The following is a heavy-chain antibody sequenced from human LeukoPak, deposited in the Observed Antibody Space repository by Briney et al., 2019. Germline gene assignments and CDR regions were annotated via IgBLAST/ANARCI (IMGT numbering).Heavy chain of an antibody. V-gene: IGHV6-1*01. D-gene: IGHD3-10*01. Sequence: SQTLSLTSALSGDSVSVSPAVLSWVRQSPSRGLEWVGSAYYRSKSYIDYAVSVKGRTTITPDTSKNQFSLQLNSVTPEDTAVYYCARGAVRGGTNFDYWGQGTLVTVSS. CDR2: AYYRSKSYI. CDR1: GDSVSVSPAV. J-gene: IGHJ4*02. CDR3: ARGAVRGGTNFDY.